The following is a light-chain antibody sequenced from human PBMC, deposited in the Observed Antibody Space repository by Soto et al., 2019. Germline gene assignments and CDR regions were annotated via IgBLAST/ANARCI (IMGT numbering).Light chain of an antibody. CDR3: ASWDDSLSGYV. J-gene: IGLJ1*01. V-gene: IGLV1-47*01. CDR2: MND. Sequence: QSVLTQPPSASGNPGQRLTISCSGSTSNILRNYVYWYRQLPGTAPRLLISMNDQRPSGVPDRFSGSKSGTSASLAISGLRSEGEADYYCASWDDSLSGYVFGTGTKVTVL. CDR1: TSNILRNY.